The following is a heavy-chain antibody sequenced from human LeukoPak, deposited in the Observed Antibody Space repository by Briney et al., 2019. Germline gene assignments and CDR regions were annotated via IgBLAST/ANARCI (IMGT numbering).Heavy chain of an antibody. J-gene: IGHJ4*02. CDR2: IIPILGTV. V-gene: IGHV1-69*11. D-gene: IGHD3-16*01. Sequence: SVKVSCKFSGGTFSNFFINWVRQTPGQGLEWMGMIIPILGTVTYAQKFQGRGTMTADASTSTAYMELTSLRSEDTAIYYCARAQGGLGFDAWGQGTLVTVSS. CDR1: GGTFSNFF. CDR3: ARAQGGLGFDA.